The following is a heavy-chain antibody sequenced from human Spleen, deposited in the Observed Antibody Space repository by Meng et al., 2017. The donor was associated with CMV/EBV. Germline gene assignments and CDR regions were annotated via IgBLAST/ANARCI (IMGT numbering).Heavy chain of an antibody. CDR2: IYYSGST. Sequence: SGGSISSYYGSWIRQPAGKGLEWIGYIYYSGSTNYNPSLKSRVTISVDTSKNQFSLKLSSVTAADTAVYYCARRARGLAARSYYFDYWGQGTLVTVSS. V-gene: IGHV4-59*01. J-gene: IGHJ4*02. D-gene: IGHD6-6*01. CDR3: ARRARGLAARSYYFDY. CDR1: GGSISSYY.